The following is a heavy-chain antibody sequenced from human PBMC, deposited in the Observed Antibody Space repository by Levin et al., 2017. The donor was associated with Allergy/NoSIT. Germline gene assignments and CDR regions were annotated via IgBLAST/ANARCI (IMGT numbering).Heavy chain of an antibody. D-gene: IGHD3-10*01. V-gene: IGHV4-59*13. CDR2: MDYSGTT. Sequence: SQTLSLPCTVSGGSISTYYWSWIRQPPGKGLEWIGYMDYSGTTNYNPSLKSRVTISIDTSKKQFSLKLTSVTAADTAVYYCARTRGIDSGSYPFDYWGQGTLVTVSS. J-gene: IGHJ4*02. CDR1: GGSISTYY. CDR3: ARTRGIDSGSYPFDY.